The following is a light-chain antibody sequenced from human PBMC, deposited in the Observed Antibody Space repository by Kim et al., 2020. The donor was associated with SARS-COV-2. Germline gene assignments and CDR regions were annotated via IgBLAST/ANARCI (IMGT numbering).Light chain of an antibody. CDR2: GNT. V-gene: IGLV1-40*01. J-gene: IGLJ2*01. CDR1: RSNIGTGYD. Sequence: SVLTQPPSVSGAPGQRVTISCTGSRSNIGTGYDVHWYQQLPGTAPKLLIHGNTNRPSGVPDRFSASKSGTSASLAITGLQPEDEADYYCQSYDSSLSGFIFGGGTQLTVL. CDR3: QSYDSSLSGFI.